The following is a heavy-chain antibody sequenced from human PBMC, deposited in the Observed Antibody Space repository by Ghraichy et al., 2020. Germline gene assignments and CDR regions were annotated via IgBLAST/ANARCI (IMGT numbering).Heavy chain of an antibody. J-gene: IGHJ4*02. CDR3: AKVLDYAVGSYYFDY. V-gene: IGHV3-9*01. Sequence: SLNISCAASGFTFDDYAMHWVRQTPGKGLEWVSSISWNSGVIDYADSVKGRFTISRDNAKNSLYLQMNSLRVEDTALYYCAKVLDYAVGSYYFDYWGQGTLVTVSS. CDR1: GFTFDDYA. CDR2: ISWNSGVI. D-gene: IGHD4/OR15-4a*01.